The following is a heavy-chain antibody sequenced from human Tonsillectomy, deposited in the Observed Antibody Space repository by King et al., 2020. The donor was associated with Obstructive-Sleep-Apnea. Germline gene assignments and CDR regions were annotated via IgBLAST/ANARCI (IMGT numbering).Heavy chain of an antibody. CDR2: IYYSGST. CDR3: ARDSPYSSSWGYYGMDV. CDR1: GGSISSYY. J-gene: IGHJ6*02. D-gene: IGHD6-13*01. V-gene: IGHV4-59*01. Sequence: QLQESGPGLVKPSETLSLTCTVSGGSISSYYWSWIRQPPGKGLEWMWYIYYSGSTNYNPSLKSRVTISVDTSKNQFSLKLSSVTAADTAVYYCARDSPYSSSWGYYGMDVWGQGTTVTVSS.